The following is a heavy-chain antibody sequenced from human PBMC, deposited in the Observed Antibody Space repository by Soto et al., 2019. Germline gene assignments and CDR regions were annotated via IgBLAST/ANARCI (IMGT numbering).Heavy chain of an antibody. D-gene: IGHD2-2*01. CDR1: GYSFASYW. CDR3: ARHVQTSTLSNFDL. V-gene: IGHV5-51*01. CDR2: IYPIDSNT. Sequence: EVQLVQSGAEVKKPGESLKISCKGVGYSFASYWDGWVRQMPGKGLEWMGIIYPIDSNTAYSPSFQCQVTISADKSINTAYLQWSSLKASDIAVYYCARHVQTSTLSNFDLWGQGTQVTVSS. J-gene: IGHJ4*02.